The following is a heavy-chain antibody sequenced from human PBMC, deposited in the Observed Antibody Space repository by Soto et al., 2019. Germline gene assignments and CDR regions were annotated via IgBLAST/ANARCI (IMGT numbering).Heavy chain of an antibody. V-gene: IGHV1-2*04. CDR1: GYTFTGYY. CDR2: INPNSGGT. CDR3: AREDYGGTGVGDFDY. Sequence: ASVRVSCKASGYTFTGYYIHWVRQAPGQGLEWLGWINPNSGGTNSAQKFPGWVTMTSDTSISTAYMELSRLTSYDTTVYYCAREDYGGTGVGDFDYWGQGTLVTVSS. D-gene: IGHD4-17*01. J-gene: IGHJ4*02.